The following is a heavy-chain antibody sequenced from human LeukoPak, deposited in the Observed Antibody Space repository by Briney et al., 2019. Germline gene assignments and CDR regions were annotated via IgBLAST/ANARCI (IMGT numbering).Heavy chain of an antibody. CDR1: GGSISSSSYY. V-gene: IGHV3-23*01. Sequence: ETLSLTCTVSGGSISSSSYYWGWIRQPPGKGLEWVSAISGSGGSTYYADSVKGRFTISRDNSKNTLYLQMNSLRAEDTAVYYCASIPGWYYYDSSGYGWGQGTLVTVSS. CDR3: ASIPGWYYYDSSGYG. D-gene: IGHD3-22*01. CDR2: ISGSGGST. J-gene: IGHJ4*02.